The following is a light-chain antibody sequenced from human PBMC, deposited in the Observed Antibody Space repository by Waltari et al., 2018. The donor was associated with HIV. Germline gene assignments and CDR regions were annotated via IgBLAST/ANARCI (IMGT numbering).Light chain of an antibody. CDR3: QSYDNTLTGYVL. CDR2: SNN. J-gene: IGLJ2*01. CDR1: SSHLRAGYY. Sequence: QSVLTQPPSVSGAPGQWVTIHFNWSSSHLRAGYYVTWYQPLPGTDPQLLIHSNNNRPSGVPARFSFSKSGTSASLAITGLQAEDEADYYCQSYDNTLTGYVLFGGGTKLTVL. V-gene: IGLV1-40*01.